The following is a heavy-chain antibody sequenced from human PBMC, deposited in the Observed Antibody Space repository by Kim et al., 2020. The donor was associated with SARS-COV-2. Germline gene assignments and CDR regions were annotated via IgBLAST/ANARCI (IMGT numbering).Heavy chain of an antibody. J-gene: IGHJ4*02. CDR1: GGSINSGGYY. CDR3: ARGPNFFDS. V-gene: IGHV4-31*03. Sequence: SETLSLTCTVSGGSINSGGYYWGWICQHPEKGLEWTGYIYYNGNTYYNPSLKSRITISIDTSKNQFSLKLSSVTAADTAVYYCARGPNFFDSWGQGTLVTVSS. CDR2: IYYNGNT.